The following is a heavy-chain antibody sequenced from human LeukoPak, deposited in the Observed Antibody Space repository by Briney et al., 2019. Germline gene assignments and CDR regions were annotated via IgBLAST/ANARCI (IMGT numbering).Heavy chain of an antibody. CDR3: ASSHDSSGND. CDR2: IKYDGSHK. CDR1: GFSFSSYW. J-gene: IGHJ4*02. V-gene: IGHV3-7*03. D-gene: IGHD3-22*01. Sequence: PGGSLRLSCVASGFSFSSYWMAWVRQAPGKGLEWVANIKYDGSHKYYVDSVKGRFTISRDNAKNSVYLQMNSLRVDDMAVYFCASSHDSSGNDWGQGTMVTVSS.